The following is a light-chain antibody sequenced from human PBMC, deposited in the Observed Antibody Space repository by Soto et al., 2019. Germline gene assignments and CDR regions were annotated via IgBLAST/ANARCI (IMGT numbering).Light chain of an antibody. J-gene: IGLJ1*01. CDR1: SSDVGAYNY. V-gene: IGLV2-14*01. CDR2: EVS. Sequence: QSALTQPASVSGSPGQSITISCTGTSSDVGAYNYVSWYQHHPGKAPKLIIYEVSNRPSGVSNRFSGSKSGNTASLTISGLQAEDEADYYCCSYTSTSALYVFGSGTKXPV. CDR3: CSYTSTSALYV.